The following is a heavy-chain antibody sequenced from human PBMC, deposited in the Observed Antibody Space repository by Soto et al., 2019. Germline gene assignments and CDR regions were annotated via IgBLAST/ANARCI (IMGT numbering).Heavy chain of an antibody. J-gene: IGHJ4*02. CDR1: GFSLSNARMG. D-gene: IGHD3-16*02. V-gene: IGHV2-26*01. CDR2: IFSNDEK. Sequence: QVTLKESGPVLVKPTETLTLTCTVSGFSLSNARMGVSWIRQPPGKALEWLAHIFSNDEKSYSTSLKSRLTISKDTSKSQVVLTMTTMDPVDTATYYCARSYYAYIWGSYRPYFDYWGQGTLVTVSS. CDR3: ARSYYAYIWGSYRPYFDY.